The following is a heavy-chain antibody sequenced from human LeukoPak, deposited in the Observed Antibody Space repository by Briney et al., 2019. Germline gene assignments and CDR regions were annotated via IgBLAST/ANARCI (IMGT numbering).Heavy chain of an antibody. J-gene: IGHJ4*02. V-gene: IGHV4-34*01. CDR2: INHSGST. D-gene: IGHD6-13*01. CDR1: GGSFSGYY. Sequence: SETLSLTCAVYGGSFSGYYWSWIRQPPGKGLEWIGEINHSGSTNYNPSLKSRVTISVDTSKNQFSLKLSSVTAADTAVYYCARDPAGTEDYWGQGTLVTVSS. CDR3: ARDPAGTEDY.